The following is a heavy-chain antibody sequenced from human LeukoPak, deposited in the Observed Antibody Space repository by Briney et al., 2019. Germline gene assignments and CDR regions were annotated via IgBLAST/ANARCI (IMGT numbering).Heavy chain of an antibody. CDR2: IKRNIDGATA. V-gene: IGHV3-15*01. CDR3: VTSGSDTYDY. D-gene: IGHD5-12*01. CDR1: GFTFSSYS. Sequence: GGSLRLSCVGFGFTFSSYSMNWVRQAPGKGLEWVGRIKRNIDGATADYATPVKGRFTISRDDSINTLYLQINSLKTEDTAVYFCVTSGSDTYDYWGQGTLVTVSS. J-gene: IGHJ4*02.